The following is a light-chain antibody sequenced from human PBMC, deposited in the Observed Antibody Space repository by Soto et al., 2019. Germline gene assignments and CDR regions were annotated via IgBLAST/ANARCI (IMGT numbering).Light chain of an antibody. CDR3: QQYSGWWT. CDR1: QSITGW. Sequence: DIQMTQSPSTLSASVGDRVTITCRASQSITGWLAWYQQKPGKAPKLLIYQASTLESGVPSRFSGSGYGTEFTLTINSLQPDDFATYYCQQYSGWWTFGQGTKVEIK. CDR2: QAS. J-gene: IGKJ1*01. V-gene: IGKV1-5*03.